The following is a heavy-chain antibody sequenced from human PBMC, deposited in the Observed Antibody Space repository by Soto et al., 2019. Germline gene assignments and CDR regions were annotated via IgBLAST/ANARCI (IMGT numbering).Heavy chain of an antibody. CDR2: IYYSGST. CDR3: ARRYGGNLDY. Sequence: SETLSLTCTVSGGSISSGNYYWSWIRQPPGKGLEWIGYIYYSGSTNYNPSLKSRVTISVDTSKNQFSLKLSSVTAADTAVYYCARRYGGNLDYWGQGTLLTVSS. D-gene: IGHD1-26*01. CDR1: GGSISSGNYY. V-gene: IGHV4-61*01. J-gene: IGHJ4*02.